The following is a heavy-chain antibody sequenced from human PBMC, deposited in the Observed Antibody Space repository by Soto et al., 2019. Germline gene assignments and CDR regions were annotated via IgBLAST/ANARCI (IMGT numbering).Heavy chain of an antibody. J-gene: IGHJ5*02. CDR3: ASHPPLIASGTNNLIDP. Sequence: QVQLKESGPGLVKTSETLSLTCTVSGDSISSSSFFCGWVRQPPGTGLEWIGSILHSGSSHHNPSLKSRVTISVYASKYQVSLKMNSVTAADTAVDYSASHPPLIASGTNNLIDPWGQRTLVTVSS. CDR1: GDSISSSSFF. D-gene: IGHD1-1*01. V-gene: IGHV4-39*01. CDR2: ILHSGSS.